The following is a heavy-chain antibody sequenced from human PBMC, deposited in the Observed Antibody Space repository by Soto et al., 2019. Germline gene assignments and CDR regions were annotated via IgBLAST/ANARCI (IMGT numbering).Heavy chain of an antibody. CDR1: GFNVSNYE. V-gene: IGHV3-48*03. Sequence: GGSLRLACAVSGFNVSNYEMVWVRQTRRKGLQSIAYSDRSGGTILYADSVRGRFIISRDNPKNSLSLQMNTLRVEDTAVYYCVRKIHHHHHGLDVWRQGTAVNVSS. CDR3: VRKIHHHHHGLDV. CDR2: SDRSGGTI. J-gene: IGHJ6*02.